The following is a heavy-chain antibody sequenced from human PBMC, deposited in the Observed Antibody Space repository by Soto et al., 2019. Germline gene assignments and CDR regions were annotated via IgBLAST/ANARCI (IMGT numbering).Heavy chain of an antibody. J-gene: IGHJ6*02. CDR3: ARNGYTYGMDV. V-gene: IGHV4-31*03. D-gene: IGHD5-18*01. Sequence: SETLSLTCTVSGGSTSSGGFYWSWIRQHPGKGLEWIGYIYYSGISYYNPSLKSRFSISLDTSRNQFSMTLNSVTAADTAVYYCARNGYTYGMDVWGQGATVTVSS. CDR1: GGSTSSGGFY. CDR2: IYYSGIS.